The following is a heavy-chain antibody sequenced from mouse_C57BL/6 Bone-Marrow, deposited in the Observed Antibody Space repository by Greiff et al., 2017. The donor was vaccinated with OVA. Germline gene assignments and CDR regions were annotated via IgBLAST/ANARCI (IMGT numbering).Heavy chain of an antibody. V-gene: IGHV1-55*01. D-gene: IGHD1-1*01. CDR2: IYPGSGST. CDR3: ARRYYGSSYGYVDA. J-gene: IGHJ1*03. CDR1: GYTFTSYW. Sequence: QVQLQQPGAELVKPGASVKMSCKASGYTFTSYWITWVKQRPGQGLEWIGDIYPGSGSTNYNEKFKSKATLTVDTSSSTAYMQLSSLTSEDSAVYYCARRYYGSSYGYVDAWGTGTTLTSPQ.